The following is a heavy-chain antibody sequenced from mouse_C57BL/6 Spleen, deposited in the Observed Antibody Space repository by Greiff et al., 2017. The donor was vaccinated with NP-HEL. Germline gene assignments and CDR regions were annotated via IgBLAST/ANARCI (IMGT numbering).Heavy chain of an antibody. CDR2: INPNNGGT. V-gene: IGHV1-18*01. D-gene: IGHD4-1*01. J-gene: IGHJ3*01. CDR3: APNPWFAY. Sequence: VQLQQSGPELVKPGASVKMPCKASGYTFTDYNMDWVKQSHGKSLEWIGDINPNNGGTIYNQKFTGKATLTVDKSSSTAYMGLRSLTSEDTAVYCCAPNPWFAYWGQGTLVTVSA. CDR1: GYTFTDYN.